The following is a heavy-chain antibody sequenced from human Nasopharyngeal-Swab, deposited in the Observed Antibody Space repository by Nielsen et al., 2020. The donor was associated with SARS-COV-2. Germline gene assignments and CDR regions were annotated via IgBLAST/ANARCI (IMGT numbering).Heavy chain of an antibody. D-gene: IGHD6-13*01. V-gene: IGHV3-43*01. CDR2: ISWDGGST. Sequence: GESLKISCAASGFTFDDYTMHWVRQAPGKGLEWVSFISWDGGSTYYADSVKGRFTISRDNSKNSLYLQMNSLRTEDTALYYCAKDIRATIAAAGIFDYWGQGTLVTVSS. J-gene: IGHJ4*02. CDR1: GFTFDDYT. CDR3: AKDIRATIAAAGIFDY.